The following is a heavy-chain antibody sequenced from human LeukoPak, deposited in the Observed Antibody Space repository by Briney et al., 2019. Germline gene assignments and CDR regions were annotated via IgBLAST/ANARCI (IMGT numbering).Heavy chain of an antibody. D-gene: IGHD6-19*01. V-gene: IGHV3-23*01. Sequence: PGGSLRLSCAASGFTFSSYAMSWVRQAPGKGLEWVSAISGSGGSTYYADSVKGRFTISRDNSKNTLYLQMNSLRAEDTAVYCCAKLLQDSSGCHENWGQGTLVTVSS. CDR3: AKLLQDSSGCHEN. CDR2: ISGSGGST. J-gene: IGHJ4*02. CDR1: GFTFSSYA.